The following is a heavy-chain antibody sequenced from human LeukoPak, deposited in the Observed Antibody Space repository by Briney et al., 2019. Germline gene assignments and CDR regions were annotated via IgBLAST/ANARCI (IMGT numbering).Heavy chain of an antibody. D-gene: IGHD1-7*01. Sequence: EGSLRLSCAASGSTFSSYWMHRVRQAPGKGLVWVSRINSDGSSTSYADSVKGRFTISRDNAKNTLYLQMNSLRAEDTAVYYCAREGLNWNYDYPDYWGQGTLVTVSS. CDR3: AREGLNWNYDYPDY. J-gene: IGHJ4*02. CDR2: INSDGSST. V-gene: IGHV3-74*01. CDR1: GSTFSSYW.